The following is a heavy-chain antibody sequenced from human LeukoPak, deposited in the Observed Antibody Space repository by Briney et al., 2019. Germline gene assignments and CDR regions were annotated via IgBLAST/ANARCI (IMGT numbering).Heavy chain of an antibody. CDR2: IIPILGIA. CDR3: ARVPDFEARGDY. J-gene: IGHJ4*02. CDR1: GGTFSSYA. D-gene: IGHD2/OR15-2a*01. V-gene: IGHV1-69*04. Sequence: GSSVKVSCKASGGTFSSYAISWVRQAPGQGLEWMGRIIPILGIANYAQKFQGRVTITADKSTSTAYMELSSLRSEDTAVYYCARVPDFEARGDYWGQGTLVTVSS.